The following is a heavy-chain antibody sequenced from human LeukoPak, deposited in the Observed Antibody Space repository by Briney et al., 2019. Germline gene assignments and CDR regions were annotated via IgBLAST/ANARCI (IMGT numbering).Heavy chain of an antibody. Sequence: SETLSLTCAVYGGSFSGYYWSWIRQPPGKGLEWIGEINHSGSTNYNPSLKSRVTISVDTSKNQFSLKPSSVTAADTAVYYCARGATWYYYGSGRSNWFDPWGQGTLVTVSS. CDR1: GGSFSGYY. J-gene: IGHJ5*02. CDR3: ARGATWYYYGSGRSNWFDP. CDR2: INHSGST. D-gene: IGHD3-10*01. V-gene: IGHV4-34*01.